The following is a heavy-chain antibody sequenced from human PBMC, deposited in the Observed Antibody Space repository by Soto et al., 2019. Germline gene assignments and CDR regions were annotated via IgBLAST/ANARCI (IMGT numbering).Heavy chain of an antibody. CDR3: AREPRRGLAVAGIDY. D-gene: IGHD6-19*01. CDR1: GGSFSGYY. V-gene: IGHV4-34*01. Sequence: QVQLQQWGAGLLKPSETLSLTCAVYGGSFSGYYWSWIRQPPGKGLEWIGEINHSGSTNYNPSLKSRVTISVDTSKNQFSLKLSSVTAADTAVYYCAREPRRGLAVAGIDYWGQGTLVTVSS. CDR2: INHSGST. J-gene: IGHJ4*02.